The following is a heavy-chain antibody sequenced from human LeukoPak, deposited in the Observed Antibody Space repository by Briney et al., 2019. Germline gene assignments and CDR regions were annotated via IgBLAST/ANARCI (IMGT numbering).Heavy chain of an antibody. Sequence: ASETLSLTCTVSGGSISSYYWSWIRQPAGKGLEWIGRIYTSGSTNYNPSLKSRVTMSVDTSKNQFSLKLSSVTAADTAVYYCARGGGSVPAATRGAFDIWGQGTMVTVSS. CDR2: IYTSGST. V-gene: IGHV4-4*07. J-gene: IGHJ3*02. D-gene: IGHD2-2*01. CDR1: GGSISSYY. CDR3: ARGGGSVPAATRGAFDI.